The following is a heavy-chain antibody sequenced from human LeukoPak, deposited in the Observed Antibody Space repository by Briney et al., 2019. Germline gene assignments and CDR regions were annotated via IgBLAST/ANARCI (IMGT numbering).Heavy chain of an antibody. CDR1: GFTFSSYW. D-gene: IGHD6-13*01. CDR3: ARAPIDSNSWYQAFDI. V-gene: IGHV3-7*01. CDR2: IRQDGSEK. Sequence: GGSLRLSCAASGFTFSSYWMSWVRQAPGKGLEWVANIRQDGSEKHYVDSVKGRFTISRDNAKNSLYLQMNSLRAEDTAVYYCARAPIDSNSWYQAFDIWGQGTMVTVSS. J-gene: IGHJ3*02.